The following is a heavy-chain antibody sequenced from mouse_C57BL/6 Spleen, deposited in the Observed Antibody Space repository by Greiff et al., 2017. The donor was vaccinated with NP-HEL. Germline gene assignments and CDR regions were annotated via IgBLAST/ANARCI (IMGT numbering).Heavy chain of an antibody. J-gene: IGHJ4*01. CDR3: ARSGYYYGSSHYYAMDY. CDR2: ISSGSSTI. Sequence: EVQLVESGGGLVKPGGSLKLSCAASGFTFSDYGMHWVRQAPEKGLEWVAYISSGSSTIYYADTVKGRFTISRDNAKNTLFLQMTSMRSEDTAMYYCARSGYYYGSSHYYAMDYWGQGTSVTVSS. CDR1: GFTFSDYG. D-gene: IGHD1-1*01. V-gene: IGHV5-17*01.